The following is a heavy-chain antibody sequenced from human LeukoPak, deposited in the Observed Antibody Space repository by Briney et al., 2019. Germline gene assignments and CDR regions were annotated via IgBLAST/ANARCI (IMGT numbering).Heavy chain of an antibody. D-gene: IGHD6-19*01. V-gene: IGHV3-20*04. Sequence: GGSLRLSCAASGFTLEDHGMSWVRQVPGKGLEWVSGINWNGGSTGYADSVKGRFTISRDNAKNSLYLQMNSLRAEDTALYYCAAGDRNGWYFDYWGQGTLVTVSS. J-gene: IGHJ4*02. CDR3: AAGDRNGWYFDY. CDR2: INWNGGST. CDR1: GFTLEDHG.